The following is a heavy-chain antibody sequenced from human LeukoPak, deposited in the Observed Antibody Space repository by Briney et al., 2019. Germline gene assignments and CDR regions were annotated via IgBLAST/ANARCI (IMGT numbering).Heavy chain of an antibody. J-gene: IGHJ4*02. CDR1: GGSISGSGYY. D-gene: IGHD6-19*01. V-gene: IGHV4-39*01. CDR3: ARQKAEQWLVLYY. CDR2: IYYSGST. Sequence: SETLSLTCTVSGGSISGSGYYWGWIRQPPGKGLEWIGSIYYSGSTYYSPSLKSRVTISVDTSKNQFSLRLSSVTAADTAVYYCARQKAEQWLVLYYWGQGTLVTVSS.